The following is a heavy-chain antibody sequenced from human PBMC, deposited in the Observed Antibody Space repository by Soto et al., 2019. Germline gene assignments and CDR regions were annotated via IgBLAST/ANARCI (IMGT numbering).Heavy chain of an antibody. CDR2: IGGSGGST. J-gene: IGHJ5*02. D-gene: IGHD6-6*01. CDR3: AKDRYSSSSNWFDP. V-gene: IGHV3-23*01. Sequence: EVQLLESGGGLVQPGGSLRLPCAASGFTFSSYAMSWVRQAPGKGLEWVSAIGGSGGSTYDAASVKGRFTTSRDNSKNPLYLQMNSLRAEDTAVYYCAKDRYSSSSNWFDPWGQGTLVTVSS. CDR1: GFTFSSYA.